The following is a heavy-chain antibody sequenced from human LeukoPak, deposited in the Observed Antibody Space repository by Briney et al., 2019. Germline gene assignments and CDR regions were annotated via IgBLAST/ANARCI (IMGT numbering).Heavy chain of an antibody. Sequence: PSQTLSLTCAVSGGSISSGGYSWSWIRQPPGKGLEWIGYIYHSGSTYYNPSLKSRVTVSVDRSKNQFSLKLSSVTAADTAVYYCASSSSWPPEGYWGQGTLVTVSS. V-gene: IGHV4-30-2*01. CDR1: GGSISSGGYS. J-gene: IGHJ4*02. D-gene: IGHD6-13*01. CDR2: IYHSGST. CDR3: ASSSSWPPEGY.